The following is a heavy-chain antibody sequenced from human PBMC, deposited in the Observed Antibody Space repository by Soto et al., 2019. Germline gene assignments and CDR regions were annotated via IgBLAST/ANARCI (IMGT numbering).Heavy chain of an antibody. J-gene: IGHJ5*02. CDR1: GFTVSSNY. V-gene: IGHV3-66*01. Sequence: GGSLRLSCAASGFTVSSNYMSWVRQAPGKGLEWVSVIYSGGSTYYADSVKGRFTISRDNSKNTLYLQMNSLRAEDTAVYYCARDRSYLRFLEWLPSNWFDPWGQGTLVTVSS. CDR2: IYSGGST. D-gene: IGHD3-3*01. CDR3: ARDRSYLRFLEWLPSNWFDP.